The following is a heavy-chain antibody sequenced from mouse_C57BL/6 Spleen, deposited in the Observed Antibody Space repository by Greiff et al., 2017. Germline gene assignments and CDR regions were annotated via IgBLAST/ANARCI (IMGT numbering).Heavy chain of an antibody. D-gene: IGHD2-4*01. V-gene: IGHV5-6*01. CDR1: GFTFSSYG. Sequence: EVKLMESGGDLVKPGGSLKLSCAASGFTFSSYGMSWVRQTPDKRLEWVATISSGGSYTYYPDSVKGRFTISRDNAKNTLYLQMSSLKSEDTAMYYCATTMITTKAYFDVWGTGTTVTVSS. CDR2: ISSGGSYT. J-gene: IGHJ1*03. CDR3: ATTMITTKAYFDV.